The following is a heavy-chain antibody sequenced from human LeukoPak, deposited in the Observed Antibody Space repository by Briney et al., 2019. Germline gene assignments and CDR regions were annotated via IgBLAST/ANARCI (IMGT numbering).Heavy chain of an antibody. J-gene: IGHJ5*02. Sequence: SETLSLTCTVSDGSINGYYWSWIRQPPGKGLEWIGEINHSGSTNYNPSLKSRVTISVDTSKNQFSLKLSSVTAADTAVYYCARKKVDDYWFDPWGQGTLVTVSS. V-gene: IGHV4-34*01. CDR1: DGSINGYY. D-gene: IGHD3-16*01. CDR3: ARKKVDDYWFDP. CDR2: INHSGST.